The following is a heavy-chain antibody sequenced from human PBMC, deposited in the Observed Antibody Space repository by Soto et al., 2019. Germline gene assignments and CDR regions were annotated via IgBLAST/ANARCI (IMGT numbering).Heavy chain of an antibody. CDR2: IKQDGSEK. V-gene: IGHV3-7*01. CDR3: ARAESYDFGSGYSPFDY. CDR1: GFTFSSYW. D-gene: IGHD3-3*01. Sequence: EVQLVESGGGLVQPGGSLRLSCAASGFTFSSYWMSWVRQAPGKGLEWVANIKQDGSEKYYVDSVKGRFTISRDNAKNSLYLQMNSLRSEDTAVYYCARAESYDFGSGYSPFDYWGQGTLVTVSS. J-gene: IGHJ4*02.